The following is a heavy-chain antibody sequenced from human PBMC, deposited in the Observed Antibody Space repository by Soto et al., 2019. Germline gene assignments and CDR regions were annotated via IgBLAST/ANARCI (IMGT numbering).Heavy chain of an antibody. CDR3: AKSPLSYGDYDN. CDR2: INHSGST. V-gene: IGHV4-34*01. D-gene: IGHD4-17*01. Sequence: SETLSLTCTVYGGSFSGYYWSWIRQPPGKGLEWIGEINHSGSTNYNPSLKSRVTISVDTSKNQFSLKLSSVTAADTAVYYCAKSPLSYGDYDNWGQGTLVTVSS. CDR1: GGSFSGYY. J-gene: IGHJ4*02.